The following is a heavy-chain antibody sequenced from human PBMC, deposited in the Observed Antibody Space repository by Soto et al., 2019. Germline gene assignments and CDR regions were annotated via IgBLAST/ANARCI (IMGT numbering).Heavy chain of an antibody. CDR2: IWYDGSNK. D-gene: IGHD3-22*01. Sequence: GGSLRLSCAASGFTFSSYGMHWVRQAPGKGLEWVAVIWYDGSNKYYADSVKGRFTISRDNSKNTLYLQMNSLRAEDTAVYYCARDWNDSSGYLYYYYYGMDVWGQGTTVTVSS. CDR1: GFTFSSYG. CDR3: ARDWNDSSGYLYYYYYGMDV. V-gene: IGHV3-33*01. J-gene: IGHJ6*02.